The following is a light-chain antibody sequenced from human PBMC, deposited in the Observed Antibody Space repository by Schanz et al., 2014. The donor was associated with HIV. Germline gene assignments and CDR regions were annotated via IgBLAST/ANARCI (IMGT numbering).Light chain of an antibody. J-gene: IGLJ2*01. Sequence: QSALTQPPSASGSPGQSVTISCTGNSSDVGGYDYVSWYQQHPGRAPKLLVYDVTNRPSGVSSRFSGSKSGNTASLTVSGLQAEDEADYYCSSYAGRVVFGGGTKLTVL. CDR2: DVT. CDR3: SSYAGRVV. CDR1: SSDVGGYDY. V-gene: IGLV2-8*01.